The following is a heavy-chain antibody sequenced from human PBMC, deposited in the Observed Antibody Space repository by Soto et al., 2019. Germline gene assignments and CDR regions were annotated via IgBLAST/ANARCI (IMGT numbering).Heavy chain of an antibody. V-gene: IGHV1-69*06. Sequence: SVKVSCRASGGTFSSYAISWVRQAPGQGLEWMGGIIPIFGTANYAQKFQGRVTITADKSTSTAYMELSSLRSEDTAVYYCGLVVVAATPGVYYYYGMDVWGQGTTVTVSS. CDR3: GLVVVAATPGVYYYYGMDV. D-gene: IGHD2-15*01. J-gene: IGHJ6*02. CDR1: GGTFSSYA. CDR2: IIPIFGTA.